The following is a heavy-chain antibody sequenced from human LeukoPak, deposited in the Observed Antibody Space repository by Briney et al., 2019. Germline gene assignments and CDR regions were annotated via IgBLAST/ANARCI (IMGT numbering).Heavy chain of an antibody. D-gene: IGHD5-12*01. CDR2: IETDGTTI. CDR3: AREYNGGLDY. Sequence: GGSLRLSCAASGFTSSSYWMHWVRQTPGKGLVWVANIETDGTTIHYADSVKGRFTISRDNAENTVYLQMNSLRAEDTGVYHCAREYNGGLDYWGQGTLVTVSS. CDR1: GFTSSSYW. J-gene: IGHJ4*02. V-gene: IGHV3-74*01.